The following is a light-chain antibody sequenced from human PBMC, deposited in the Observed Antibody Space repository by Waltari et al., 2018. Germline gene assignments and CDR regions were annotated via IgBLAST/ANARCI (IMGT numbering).Light chain of an antibody. CDR2: DAS. CDR1: HKISSY. Sequence: DIQMTQPPSSLSASVEDRVTITCRASHKISSYLNWYQQQPGTAPRLLIYDASRLQSGVPSRFSGSGSGTDFTLTISSLQPEDFGTYYCQQTYTTPRTFGQGTKVETK. V-gene: IGKV1-39*01. CDR3: QQTYTTPRT. J-gene: IGKJ1*01.